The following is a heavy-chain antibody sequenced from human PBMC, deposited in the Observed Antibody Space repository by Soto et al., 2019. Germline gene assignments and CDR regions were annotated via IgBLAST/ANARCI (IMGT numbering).Heavy chain of an antibody. Sequence: AAVKVSCKASGYTFTNYGINWVRQAPGQGLEWMGWISAYNGNTDYAQKFQDRVTMTTDTSTRTAYMELRSLRSDDTAVYYCARSDLQVRLIDYWGQGTLVTVSS. CDR2: ISAYNGNT. CDR1: GYTFTNYG. D-gene: IGHD2-2*01. V-gene: IGHV1-18*01. CDR3: ARSDLQVRLIDY. J-gene: IGHJ4*02.